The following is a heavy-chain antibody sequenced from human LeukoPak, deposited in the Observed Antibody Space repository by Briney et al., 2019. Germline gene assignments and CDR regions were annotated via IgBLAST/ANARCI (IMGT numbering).Heavy chain of an antibody. CDR3: AKTPERLWETRGDY. CDR2: IYSGGST. D-gene: IGHD1-26*01. Sequence: QPGGSLRLSCAASGFTVRSNYMSWVRQAPGMGLEWVSIIYSGGSTNYADSVKGRFTISRDNSKNTLYLQMNSLRAEDTAVYYCAKTPERLWETRGDYWGQGTLVTVSS. V-gene: IGHV3-53*01. CDR1: GFTVRSNY. J-gene: IGHJ4*02.